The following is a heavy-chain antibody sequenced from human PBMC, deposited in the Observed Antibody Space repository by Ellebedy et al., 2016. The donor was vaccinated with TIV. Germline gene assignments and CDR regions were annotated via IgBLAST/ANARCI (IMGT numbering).Heavy chain of an antibody. V-gene: IGHV3-20*04. CDR1: GFTFDDYG. CDR2: INWNGDST. CDR3: ARNGPLRWFGEPAYNYYIMDV. J-gene: IGHJ6*02. Sequence: PGGSLRLSCAASGFTFDDYGMSWVRQAPGKGLEWVSGINWNGDSTGYGDSVKGRFTISRDNAKNSLYLQISSLRVEDTALYYCARNGPLRWFGEPAYNYYIMDVWGQGTTVTVSS. D-gene: IGHD3-10*01.